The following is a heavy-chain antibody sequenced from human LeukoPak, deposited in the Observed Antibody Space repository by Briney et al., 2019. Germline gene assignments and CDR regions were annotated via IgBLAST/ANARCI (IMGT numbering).Heavy chain of an antibody. D-gene: IGHD3-10*01. CDR1: GYTFTGYY. CDR3: ARGRGVRGVISYFDY. J-gene: IGHJ4*02. CDR2: INPNSGGT. V-gene: IGHV1-2*02. Sequence: ASVKVSCKASGYTFTGYYMHWVRQAPGQGLEWMGWINPNSGGTNYAQKFQGGVTMTRDTSISTAYMALSRLRSDDTAVYYCARGRGVRGVISYFDYWGQGTLVTVSS.